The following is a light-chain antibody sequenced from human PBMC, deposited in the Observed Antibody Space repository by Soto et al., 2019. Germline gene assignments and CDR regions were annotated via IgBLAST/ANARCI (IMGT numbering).Light chain of an antibody. V-gene: IGKV3-20*01. CDR1: QSVSGSY. CDR2: GAS. CDR3: QQYSDSPPT. Sequence: EIVVTQSPGTLSLSPGERATLSCRASQSVSGSYLAWHQQKPGQAPRLLIYGASNRAAGIPDRFSGSGSGTDFTLTISKLEPEDYAVYYCQQYSDSPPTFGQGTKVDI. J-gene: IGKJ1*01.